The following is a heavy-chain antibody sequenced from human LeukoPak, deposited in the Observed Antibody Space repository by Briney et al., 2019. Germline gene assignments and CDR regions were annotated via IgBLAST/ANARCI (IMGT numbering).Heavy chain of an antibody. V-gene: IGHV3-7*01. Sequence: PTGGSLRLSCAASGFTFSSYWISWVRQAPGKGLEWVANIKKDGSEKYSVDSVKGRFTISRDNANNSLYLQMNSLRAEDTAVYYCARAPVVAVAGTNYDYYYYMDVWGKGTTVTVSS. CDR2: IKKDGSEK. CDR3: ARAPVVAVAGTNYDYYYYMDV. D-gene: IGHD6-13*01. J-gene: IGHJ6*03. CDR1: GFTFSSYW.